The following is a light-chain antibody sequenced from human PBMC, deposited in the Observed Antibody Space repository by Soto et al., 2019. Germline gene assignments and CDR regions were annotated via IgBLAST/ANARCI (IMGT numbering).Light chain of an antibody. CDR1: SSDVGGYNY. CDR2: DVT. Sequence: QSALTQPASVSGSLGQSITIPCTRTSSDVGGYNYVSWYQHHPGKAPKLMIYDVTSRPSGVSDRFSGSKSGNTASLTISGLQADDEADYYCSSYTTTRAYDVVFGGGTQLTVL. J-gene: IGLJ2*01. V-gene: IGLV2-14*01. CDR3: SSYTTTRAYDVV.